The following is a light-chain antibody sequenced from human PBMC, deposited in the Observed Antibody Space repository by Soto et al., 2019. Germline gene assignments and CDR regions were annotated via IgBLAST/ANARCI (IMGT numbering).Light chain of an antibody. Sequence: DIQMTQSPSSLSASVGDRVTITCRASQSISSYLNWYQQKPGKAPKRLIYAASSLQSGVPSRFSGSGSGTDFTLLISRLQPVDFATYYWQQSYSTPYTFGQGTKLEIK. CDR2: AAS. V-gene: IGKV1-39*01. J-gene: IGKJ2*01. CDR3: QQSYSTPYT. CDR1: QSISSY.